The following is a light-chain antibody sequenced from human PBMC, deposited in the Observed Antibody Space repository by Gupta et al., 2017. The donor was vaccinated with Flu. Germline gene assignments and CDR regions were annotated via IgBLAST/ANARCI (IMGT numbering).Light chain of an antibody. CDR3: QQSVSDHRT. J-gene: IGKJ1*01. CDR1: QLISTY. Sequence: PSSLSASVGDRVTITCRASQLISTYLNWYQQKAGQGPKLLIYTASTLQSGVPPRFSGSGSRTDFTLTIDRLQPEDFATYYCQQSVSDHRTFGQGTMVEVK. CDR2: TAS. V-gene: IGKV1-39*01.